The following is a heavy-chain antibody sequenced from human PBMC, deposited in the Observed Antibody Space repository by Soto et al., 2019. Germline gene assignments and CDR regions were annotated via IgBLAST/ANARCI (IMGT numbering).Heavy chain of an antibody. J-gene: IGHJ6*02. CDR2: ISYDGSKK. V-gene: IGHV3-30*18. D-gene: IGHD3-10*01. Sequence: WGSLRLSCAASGFTFSSYGMHWVCQPQGTGLEREAVISYDGSKKYYADSMKDRFTISRDNSKNTLYLQINSLRAEDTAVYYCAKDYHYGSESYYAPPDYYCHYGMDVWGRETTVTISS. CDR1: GFTFSSYG. CDR3: AKDYHYGSESYYAPPDYYCHYGMDV.